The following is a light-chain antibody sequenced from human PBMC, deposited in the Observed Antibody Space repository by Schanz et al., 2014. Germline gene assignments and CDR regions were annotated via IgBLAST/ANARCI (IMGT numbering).Light chain of an antibody. CDR1: SSDVGGYNY. V-gene: IGLV2-11*01. CDR3: CSYAHSYTLWV. Sequence: VSPGQSVTISCTGTSSDVGGYNYVSWYQQHPGKAPKPILYHVTARPSGLPDRFSCSKSGDTASLTISGLHTDDEANYYCCSYAHSYTLWVFGGGTKLTVL. J-gene: IGLJ3*02. CDR2: HVT.